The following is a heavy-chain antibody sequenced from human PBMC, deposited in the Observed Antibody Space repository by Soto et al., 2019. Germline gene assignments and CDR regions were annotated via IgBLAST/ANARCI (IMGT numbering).Heavy chain of an antibody. CDR1: GYTFTDHY. J-gene: IGHJ3*02. CDR2: ISPKSGVT. CDR3: ARGNSGSYLDAFDM. Sequence: QVQLEQSGAEVKKPGASVKVSCKASGYTFTDHYVQWVRQAPGQGLEWMGWISPKSGVTNYAQKLQGRVTMTRDTSISTAYMDLSRLRSDDTAVYYCARGNSGSYLDAFDMWGQGTMVTVSS. V-gene: IGHV1-2*02. D-gene: IGHD1-26*01.